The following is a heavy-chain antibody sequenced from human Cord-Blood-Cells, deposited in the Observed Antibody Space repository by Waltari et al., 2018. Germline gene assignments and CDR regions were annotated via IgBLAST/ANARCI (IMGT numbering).Heavy chain of an antibody. CDR3: ARGLRYNWNYDAFDI. CDR1: GYTFTGYY. D-gene: IGHD1-7*01. J-gene: IGHJ3*02. V-gene: IGHV1-2*04. CDR2: INPNSGGT. Sequence: QVQLVQSGAEVKKPGASVKVSCTASGYTFTGYYMHWVRQAPGQGLEWMGWINPNSGGTNYAQKFQGWVTMTRDTSISTAYMELSRLRSDDTAVYYCARGLRYNWNYDAFDIWGQGTMVTVSS.